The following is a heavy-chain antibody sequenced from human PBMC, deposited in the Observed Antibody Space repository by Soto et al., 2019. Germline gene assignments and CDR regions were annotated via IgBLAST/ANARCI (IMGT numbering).Heavy chain of an antibody. CDR2: IYWNDDK. V-gene: IGHV2-5*01. CDR1: GFSLSTSGVG. D-gene: IGHD3-3*01. J-gene: IGHJ5*01. CDR3: AHEPFGITIFGVGKGFDS. Sequence: SGPTLVNPTQTLTLTCTFSGFSLSTSGVGVGWIRQPPGKALEWLALIYWNDDKRYSPSLKSRLTITKDTSKNQVVLTMTNMDPVDTATYYCAHEPFGITIFGVGKGFDSWGQGTLVTVSS.